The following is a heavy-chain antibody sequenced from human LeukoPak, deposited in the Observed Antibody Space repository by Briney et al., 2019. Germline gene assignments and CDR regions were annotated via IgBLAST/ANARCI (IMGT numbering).Heavy chain of an antibody. D-gene: IGHD3-22*01. CDR1: GNSISSSYY. CDR2: IYHTGST. Sequence: SETLSLTCAVTGNSISSSYYWGWIRQPPGKGLQWIGSIYHTGSTYYTSSLKSRVTISVDTSKNRFSLKLNSVTAADTAVYYCAGQHDSNGYYFYWGQGTLVTVSS. CDR3: AGQHDSNGYYFY. J-gene: IGHJ4*02. V-gene: IGHV4-38-2*01.